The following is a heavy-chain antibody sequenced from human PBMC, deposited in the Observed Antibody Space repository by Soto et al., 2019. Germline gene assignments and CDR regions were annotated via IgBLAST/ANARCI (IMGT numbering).Heavy chain of an antibody. CDR2: IYWDDDK. Sequence: QITLKESGPTLVKPTQTLTLTCTFSGFSLSTRGVGVGWIRQPPGKALEWLALIYWDDDKRYSPSLKSRLTLNKDPSKNQVVLTMTKMDPVETTTYYCAPKGGGDRILDYWGQGTLVTVSS. V-gene: IGHV2-5*02. CDR1: GFSLSTRGVG. D-gene: IGHD3-16*01. CDR3: APKGGGDRILDY. J-gene: IGHJ4*02.